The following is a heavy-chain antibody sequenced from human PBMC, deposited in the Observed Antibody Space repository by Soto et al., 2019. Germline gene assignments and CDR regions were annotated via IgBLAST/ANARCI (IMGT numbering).Heavy chain of an antibody. CDR1: GGSISSTFYY. CDR2: IYYSGTT. Sequence: QLQLQESGPGLVKPSETLSLTCSLSGGSISSTFYYWGWIRQPPGKGLEWIGSIYYSGTTFYNASLKGRFTTSVDTSKNQFSLRLTSVTATDTAVYFCARQKWEQPKWFDPWGQGTLVTVSS. V-gene: IGHV4-39*01. D-gene: IGHD1-26*01. CDR3: ARQKWEQPKWFDP. J-gene: IGHJ5*02.